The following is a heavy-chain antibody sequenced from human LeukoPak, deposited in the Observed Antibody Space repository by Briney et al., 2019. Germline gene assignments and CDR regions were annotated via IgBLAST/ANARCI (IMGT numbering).Heavy chain of an antibody. CDR2: IKQDGSEK. V-gene: IGHV3-7*01. CDR1: GFTFSSYW. Sequence: GGSLRLSCAASGFTFSSYWMSWVRQAPGKGLEWVADIKQDGSEKYYVDSVKGRFTISRDNAKNSLYLQMNSLRAEDTAVYYCARDNNIVVVVAAYYMDVWGKGTTVTVSS. J-gene: IGHJ6*03. D-gene: IGHD2-15*01. CDR3: ARDNNIVVVVAAYYMDV.